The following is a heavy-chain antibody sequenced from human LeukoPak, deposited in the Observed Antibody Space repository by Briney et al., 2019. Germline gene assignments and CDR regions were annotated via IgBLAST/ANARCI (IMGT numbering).Heavy chain of an antibody. V-gene: IGHV4-30-2*01. Sequence: PSETLSLTCTVSGGSISSGGYYWSWIRQPPGKGLEWIGYIYHSGSTYYNPSLKSRVTISVDRSKNQFSLKLSSVTAADTAVYYCARVTWIQLWLGAFDIWGQGTMVTVSS. CDR3: ARVTWIQLWLGAFDI. J-gene: IGHJ3*02. CDR1: GGSISSGGYY. CDR2: IYHSGST. D-gene: IGHD5-18*01.